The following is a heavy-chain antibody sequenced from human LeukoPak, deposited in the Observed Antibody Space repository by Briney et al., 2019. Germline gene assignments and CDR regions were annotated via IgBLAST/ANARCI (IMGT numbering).Heavy chain of an antibody. V-gene: IGHV4-61*02. CDR1: GGSISSGSYY. CDR3: ARGGGSDWYFDL. D-gene: IGHD3-16*01. Sequence: QPSQTLSLTCTVSGGSISSGSYYWCWIRQPAGKGLEWIGRIYTSGSTNYNPSLKSRVTISVDTSKNQFSLKLSSVTAADTAVYYCARGGGSDWYFDLWGRGTLVTVSS. CDR2: IYTSGST. J-gene: IGHJ2*01.